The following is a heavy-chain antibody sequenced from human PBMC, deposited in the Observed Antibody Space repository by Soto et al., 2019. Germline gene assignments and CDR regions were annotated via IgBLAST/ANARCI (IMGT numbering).Heavy chain of an antibody. J-gene: IGHJ4*02. Sequence: QVQLVQSGAEVKKPGASVKVSCKASGYTFTSYAMHCVRQAPGQRLEWMGWINAGNGNTKYSQKFQGRVTITRDTSASTAYMELSSLRSEDTAVYYCARPTDYGDYVGYFDYWGQGTLVTVSS. D-gene: IGHD4-17*01. CDR1: GYTFTSYA. CDR3: ARPTDYGDYVGYFDY. V-gene: IGHV1-3*01. CDR2: INAGNGNT.